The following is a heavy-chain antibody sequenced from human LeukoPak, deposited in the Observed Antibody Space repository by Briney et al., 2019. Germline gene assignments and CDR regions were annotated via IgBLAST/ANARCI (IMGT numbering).Heavy chain of an antibody. CDR2: IKQDGSEK. D-gene: IGHD3-3*01. J-gene: IGHJ3*01. V-gene: IGHV3-7*01. CDR1: GFTFSSYW. Sequence: GGSLRLSCAASGFTFSSYWMSWVRQAPGKGLEWVANIKQDGSEKYYVDSVKGRFTISRDNAKNLMFPRINSLRAEDTAVYYCARDPLEWAKRAFDVWGQGTVVTVSS. CDR3: ARDPLEWAKRAFDV.